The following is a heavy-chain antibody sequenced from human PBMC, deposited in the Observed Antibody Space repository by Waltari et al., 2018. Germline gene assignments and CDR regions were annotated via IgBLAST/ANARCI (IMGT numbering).Heavy chain of an antibody. D-gene: IGHD3-10*01. CDR3: AKRDYYGSDYYYMDV. J-gene: IGHJ6*03. CDR1: GFTFSSYG. V-gene: IGHV3-30*02. CDR2: IRYDGSNK. Sequence: QVQLVESGGGVVQPGGSLRLSCAASGFTFSSYGMHWVRQDPGKGLEWVAFIRYDGSNKYYADSVKGRFTISRDNSKNTLYLQMNSLRAEDTAVYYCAKRDYYGSDYYYMDVWGKGTTVTVSS.